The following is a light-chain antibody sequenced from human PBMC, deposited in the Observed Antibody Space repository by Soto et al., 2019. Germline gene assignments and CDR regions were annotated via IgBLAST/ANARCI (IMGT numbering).Light chain of an antibody. Sequence: IQLTQSPSSLSASVGDRVSITCRASQDIKTYLAWYQQKQGKAPKLLISGTFTLQSGVPSRYTRSGSGTDFTLTVSRQEPEDFATYYCQHLNNYPPFTFGPGTKVDLE. CDR3: QHLNNYPPFT. CDR2: GTF. V-gene: IGKV1-9*01. CDR1: QDIKTY. J-gene: IGKJ3*01.